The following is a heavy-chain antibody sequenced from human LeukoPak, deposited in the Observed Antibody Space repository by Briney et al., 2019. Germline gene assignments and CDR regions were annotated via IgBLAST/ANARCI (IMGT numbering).Heavy chain of an antibody. CDR2: IYYTGST. D-gene: IGHD3-10*01. Sequence: PSETLSLTCTVSCGSISSYYWSWIRQSPGKGLEWIGDIYYTGSTNYNPSLKIRVTISVDTSKNQFSLNLRTVTSADTAVYYCTRVHYSGSGLSSYFDYWGKGTLVTVSS. V-gene: IGHV4-59*01. CDR3: TRVHYSGSGLSSYFDY. CDR1: CGSISSYY. J-gene: IGHJ4*02.